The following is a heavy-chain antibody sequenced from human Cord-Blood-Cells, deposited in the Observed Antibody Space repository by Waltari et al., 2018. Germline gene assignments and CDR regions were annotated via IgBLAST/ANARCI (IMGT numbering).Heavy chain of an antibody. CDR2: IDHRGGP. D-gene: IGHD5-12*01. CDR1: GGSISSSNW. CDR3: ARDRRIVATSYYYYYGMDV. V-gene: IGHV4-4*02. Sequence: QVQLQESGPGLVKPSGTLSLTCAVSGGSISSSNWWSWVRQPPGKGLEWIGEIDHRGGPIYNPALKRRVTISVDKSKNQCSLRLSSVTAADTAVYYCARDRRIVATSYYYYYGMDVWGQGTTVTVSS. J-gene: IGHJ6*02.